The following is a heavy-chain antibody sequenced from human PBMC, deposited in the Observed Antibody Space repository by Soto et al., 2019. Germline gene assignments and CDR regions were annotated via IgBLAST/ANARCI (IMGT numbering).Heavy chain of an antibody. CDR2: ISSSSSYI. V-gene: IGHV3-21*01. D-gene: IGHD6-13*01. J-gene: IGHJ4*02. CDR3: ARDLPLAAAPNLYGDYVGY. Sequence: GGSLRLSCAASGFTFSSYSMNWVRQAPGKGLEWVSSISSSSSYIYYADSVKGRFTISRDNAKNSLYLQMNSLRAEDTAVYYCARDLPLAAAPNLYGDYVGYWGQGTLVTVSS. CDR1: GFTFSSYS.